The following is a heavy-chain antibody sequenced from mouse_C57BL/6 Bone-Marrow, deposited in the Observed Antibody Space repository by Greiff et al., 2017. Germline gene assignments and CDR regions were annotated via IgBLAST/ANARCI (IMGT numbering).Heavy chain of an antibody. V-gene: IGHV5-12*01. CDR3: ARHYYGSSYEWYFDV. Sequence: EVKLMESGGGLVQPGGSLKLSCAASGFTFSDYYMYWVRQTPEKRLEWVAYISNGGGSTYYPATVKGRFTISRDNAKNTLYLQMSRLKSEDTAMYYCARHYYGSSYEWYFDVWGTGTTVTVSS. J-gene: IGHJ1*03. CDR1: GFTFSDYY. CDR2: ISNGGGST. D-gene: IGHD1-1*01.